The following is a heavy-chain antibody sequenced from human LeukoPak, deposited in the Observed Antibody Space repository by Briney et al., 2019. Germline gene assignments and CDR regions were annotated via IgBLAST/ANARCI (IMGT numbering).Heavy chain of an antibody. CDR2: IRSKIDGGAT. D-gene: IGHD2-21*01. J-gene: IGHJ4*02. V-gene: IGHV3-15*07. CDR1: GFNVNNAW. CDR3: YTSITDY. Sequence: RPGGSLRLSCAASGFNVNNAWMSWVRQAPGKGLEWVGRIRSKIDGGATDYAAPVKGRFTISRDDSKNTLYLQINSLKIEDTAMYYCYTSITDYWGQGTPVTVSS.